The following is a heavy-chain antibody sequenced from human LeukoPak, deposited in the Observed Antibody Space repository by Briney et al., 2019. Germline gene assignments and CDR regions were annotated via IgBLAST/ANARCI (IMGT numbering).Heavy chain of an antibody. J-gene: IGHJ3*02. CDR2: LSGNGNTI. V-gene: IGHV3-23*01. CDR1: GFTFSTYA. D-gene: IGHD2-8*01. Sequence: PGGSLRLSCAASGFTFSTYAMSWVRQAPGKGLECVSALSGNGNTIYYADSVKGRFTISRDDSKNTLYLQMNSLRAGDTAIYYCAKDSWSANGVYDPFDIWGQGTMVTVSS. CDR3: AKDSWSANGVYDPFDI.